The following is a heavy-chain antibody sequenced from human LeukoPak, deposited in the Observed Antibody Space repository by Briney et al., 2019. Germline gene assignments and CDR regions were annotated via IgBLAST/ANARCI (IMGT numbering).Heavy chain of an antibody. J-gene: IGHJ4*02. CDR2: INPNSGGT. V-gene: IGHV1-2*04. CDR3: AKTPVLRFLEWLPSYFDY. Sequence: ASVKVSCKASGYTFTGYYMHWVRQAPGQGLEWMGWINPNSGGTNYAQKFQGWVTMTRDTSISTAYMELSRLRSDDTAVYYCAKTPVLRFLEWLPSYFDYWGQGTLVTVSS. D-gene: IGHD3-3*01. CDR1: GYTFTGYY.